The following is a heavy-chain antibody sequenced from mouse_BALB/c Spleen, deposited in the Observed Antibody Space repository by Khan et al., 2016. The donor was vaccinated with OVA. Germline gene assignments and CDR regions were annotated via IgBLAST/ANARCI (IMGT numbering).Heavy chain of an antibody. CDR2: ISSGSTYT. Sequence: EVELVESGGGLVKPGGSLKLSCAASGFTFSSYTMSWVRQTPEKRLEWVATISSGSTYTYYPDSVKGRFTISRDNAKNTLYLQMSSLKSEDTALYYCARYGNYARWYFDVWGAGTTVTVSS. D-gene: IGHD2-1*01. CDR1: GFTFSSYT. V-gene: IGHV5-6-4*01. CDR3: ARYGNYARWYFDV. J-gene: IGHJ1*01.